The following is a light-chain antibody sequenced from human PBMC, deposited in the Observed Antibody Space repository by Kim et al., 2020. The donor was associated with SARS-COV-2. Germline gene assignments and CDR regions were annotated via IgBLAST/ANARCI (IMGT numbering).Light chain of an antibody. J-gene: IGKJ1*01. CDR2: DAS. V-gene: IGKV3-11*01. CDR3: QQRSSWPRT. Sequence: LSPGESATLSCRASQSISSDLAWYQQKPGLPPRLLIYDASNGATGIPARFSGSGSGTDLTLTISSLEPEDFAVYYCQQRSSWPRTFGQGTKVDIK. CDR1: QSISSD.